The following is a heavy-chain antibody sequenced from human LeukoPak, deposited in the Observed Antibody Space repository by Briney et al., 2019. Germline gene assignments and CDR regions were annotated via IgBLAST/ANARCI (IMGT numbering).Heavy chain of an antibody. CDR1: GFTFSTYW. Sequence: GGSLRLSCAASGFTFSTYWMHWVRQAPGKGLVWVSRINSDGSSISYADSVKGRFTISRDNAKNTVYLQINSLRVEDTAVYYCARGYDYWGQGTLVTVSS. CDR2: INSDGSSI. CDR3: ARGYDY. V-gene: IGHV3-74*01. D-gene: IGHD5-18*01. J-gene: IGHJ4*02.